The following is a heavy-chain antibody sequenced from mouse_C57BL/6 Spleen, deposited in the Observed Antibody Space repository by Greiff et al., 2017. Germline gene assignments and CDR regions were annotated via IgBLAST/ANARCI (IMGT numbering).Heavy chain of an antibody. CDR1: GYTFTSYD. CDR2: IYPRDGST. V-gene: IGHV1-85*01. J-gene: IGHJ4*01. Sequence: QVQLQPSGPELVKPGASVKLSCKASGYTFTSYDINWVKQRPGQGLEWIGWIYPRDGSTKYNEKFKGKATLTVDPSSSTAYMELHSLTSEDSAVYFCARSPIYYGNPHAMDYWGQGTSVTVSS. CDR3: ARSPIYYGNPHAMDY. D-gene: IGHD2-1*01.